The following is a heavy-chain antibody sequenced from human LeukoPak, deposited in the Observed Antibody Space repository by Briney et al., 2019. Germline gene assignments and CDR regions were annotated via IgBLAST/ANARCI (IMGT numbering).Heavy chain of an antibody. V-gene: IGHV1-58*02. J-gene: IGHJ5*02. D-gene: IGHD3-3*01. CDR3: ARGITIFGAGNNWFDP. CDR1: GFTFTSSA. Sequence: SVKVSCKASGFTFTSSAMQWVRQARGQRLEWIGWIVVGSGNTNYAQKFQERVTITRDMSTSTAYMELSSLRSEDTAVYYCARGITIFGAGNNWFDPWGQGTLVTVSS. CDR2: IVVGSGNT.